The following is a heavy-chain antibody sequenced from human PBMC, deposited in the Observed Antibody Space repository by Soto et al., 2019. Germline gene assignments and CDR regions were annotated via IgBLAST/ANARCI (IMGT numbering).Heavy chain of an antibody. CDR1: GGSSGRGVYY. J-gene: IGHJ2*01. CDR2: IYYSGST. D-gene: IGHD5-12*01. V-gene: IGHV4-31*03. Sequence: NLYLTSTVYGGSSGRGVYYCSGIRQQPGKGLEWIGYIYYSGSTYYNPSLKSRVTLSVDTSKNQFSLKLTSVTAADTAVYGYRNIHSFPTRRSSDL. CDR3: RNIHSFPTRRSSDL.